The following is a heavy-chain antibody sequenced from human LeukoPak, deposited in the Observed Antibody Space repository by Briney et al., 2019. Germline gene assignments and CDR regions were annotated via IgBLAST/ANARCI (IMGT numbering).Heavy chain of an antibody. Sequence: SETLSLTCTVSGGSISSYYWSWIRQPPGKGLEWLGYIYYSGSTNYNTSLKSRVTISVDTSKNQFSLKLSSVTAADTAVYYCARASYSSSWYSGTFDYWGREPWSPSPQ. J-gene: IGHJ4*02. CDR2: IYYSGST. V-gene: IGHV4-59*01. CDR3: ARASYSSSWYSGTFDY. CDR1: GGSISSYY. D-gene: IGHD6-13*01.